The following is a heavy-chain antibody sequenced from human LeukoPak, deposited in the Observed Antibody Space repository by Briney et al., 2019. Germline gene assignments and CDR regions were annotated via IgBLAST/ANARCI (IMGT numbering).Heavy chain of an antibody. D-gene: IGHD3-22*01. CDR1: GYTFTDYA. Sequence: ASVKVSCKASGYTFTDYALHWVRQAPGQSLEWMGWITTGRGETRYSQEFQRRITFTRDTSASTVYMDLSDLRSDDTAVYYYARDPEEGYDSSGWIDYWGQGTLVTVSS. J-gene: IGHJ4*02. CDR3: ARDPEEGYDSSGWIDY. CDR2: ITTGRGET. V-gene: IGHV1-3*04.